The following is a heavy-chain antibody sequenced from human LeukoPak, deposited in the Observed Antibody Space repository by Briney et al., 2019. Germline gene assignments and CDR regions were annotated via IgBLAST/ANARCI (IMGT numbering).Heavy chain of an antibody. J-gene: IGHJ4*02. CDR2: IKEDGSEK. CDR3: ARDFQSSY. CDR1: GFTLSSYW. V-gene: IGHV3-7*01. Sequence: GGSLRLSCAASGFTLSSYWMIWVRQAPGKGLEWVANIKEDGSEKNYVDSVMGRFTISRDNAKNSLYLQMNSLRAEDTAVYYCARDFQSSYWGQGTLVTVSS.